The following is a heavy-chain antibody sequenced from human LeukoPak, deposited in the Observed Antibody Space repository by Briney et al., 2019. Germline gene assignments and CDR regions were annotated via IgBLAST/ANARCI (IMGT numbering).Heavy chain of an antibody. D-gene: IGHD6-6*01. Sequence: GGSLRLSCAASGFTFSSYGMHWVRPAPGKGLEWVAFIRYDGSNKYYADSVKGRFTISRDNSKNTLYLQMNSLRAEDTAVYYCAKDNPTAYSSSSRGGYWGQGTLVTVSS. J-gene: IGHJ4*02. CDR2: IRYDGSNK. V-gene: IGHV3-30*02. CDR3: AKDNPTAYSSSSRGGY. CDR1: GFTFSSYG.